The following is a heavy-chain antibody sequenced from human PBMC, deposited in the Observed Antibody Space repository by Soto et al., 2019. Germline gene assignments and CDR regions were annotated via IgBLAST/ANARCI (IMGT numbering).Heavy chain of an antibody. CDR2: IYYSGST. CDR1: GGSVSSGSYY. Sequence: SETLSLTCTVSGGSVSSGSYYWSWIRQPPGKGLGWIGYIYYSGSTNYNPSLKSRVTISVDTSKNQFSLKLSSVTAADTAVYYCARDGVVVAARGSGMDVWGQGTTVTVSS. CDR3: ARDGVVVAARGSGMDV. D-gene: IGHD2-15*01. J-gene: IGHJ6*02. V-gene: IGHV4-61*01.